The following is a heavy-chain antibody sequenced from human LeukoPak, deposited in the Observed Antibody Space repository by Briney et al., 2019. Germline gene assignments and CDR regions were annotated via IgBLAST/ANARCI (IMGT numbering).Heavy chain of an antibody. CDR2: IWFDGNTA. Sequence: GKSLRLSCAASGFSVSSYAMQWVRQAPGKGLEWVAVIWFDGNTAYNADSVKGRFSISRDNSKNTLFLQMNSLRAEDTAIYYCAKEWSAFDIWGQGTRVTVSS. D-gene: IGHD3-3*01. CDR1: GFSVSSYA. CDR3: AKEWSAFDI. V-gene: IGHV3-33*06. J-gene: IGHJ3*02.